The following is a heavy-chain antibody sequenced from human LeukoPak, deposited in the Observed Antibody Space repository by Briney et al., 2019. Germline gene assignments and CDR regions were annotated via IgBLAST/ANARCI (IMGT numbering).Heavy chain of an antibody. CDR1: GFTFSDAW. CDR3: TTRRQDGW. V-gene: IGHV3-15*01. J-gene: IGHJ4*02. CDR2: IKSKSDGGTI. Sequence: PGGSLRLSCVGSGFTFSDAWMSWVRQAPGKGLEWVGRIKSKSDGGTIDYAAPVKGRFTISRDDSRNTLYLQMNSLKTDDTAVYYCTTRRQDGWWGQGTLVTVS. D-gene: IGHD2-15*01.